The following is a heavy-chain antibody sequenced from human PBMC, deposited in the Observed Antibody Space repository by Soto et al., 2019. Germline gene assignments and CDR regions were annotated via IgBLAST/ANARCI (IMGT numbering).Heavy chain of an antibody. CDR1: GFTFSDYY. Sequence: GGSLRLSCAASGFTFSDYYMSWIRQAPGKGLEWVSYISSSGSTIYYADSVKGRFTISRDNAKNSLYLQMNSLRAEDTAVYYCASSYSYGSPPFDYWGQGTLVTVSS. CDR2: ISSSGSTI. J-gene: IGHJ4*02. V-gene: IGHV3-11*01. CDR3: ASSYSYGSPPFDY. D-gene: IGHD5-18*01.